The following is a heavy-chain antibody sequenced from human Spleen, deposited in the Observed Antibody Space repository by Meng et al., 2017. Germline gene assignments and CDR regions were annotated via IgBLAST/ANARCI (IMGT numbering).Heavy chain of an antibody. V-gene: IGHV4-34*01. Sequence: SETLSLTCAVYGGSFSGYYWSWIRQPPGKGLEWSGAINHRGSTNYNPSLKSRVTISVDTSKNQFSLKLNSVTAADTAVFCCAREGVVLVWFGGRTPSGMDVWGQGTTVTVSS. J-gene: IGHJ6*02. CDR3: AREGVVLVWFGGRTPSGMDV. CDR2: INHRGST. D-gene: IGHD3-10*01. CDR1: GGSFSGYY.